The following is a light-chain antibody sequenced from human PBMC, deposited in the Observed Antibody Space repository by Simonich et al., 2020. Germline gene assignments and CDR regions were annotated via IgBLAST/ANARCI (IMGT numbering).Light chain of an antibody. CDR2: DVS. Sequence: QSALTQPASVSGSPGQSITISCTGTSSDVGSYNLVSWYQQHPGKAPKLMSYDVSKRPSGVPDRCSGSKSGNTASLTISGLQAEDEADYYCCSYAGSYTLVFGGGTKLTVL. V-gene: IGLV2-11*01. CDR1: SSDVGSYNL. J-gene: IGLJ2*01. CDR3: CSYAGSYTLV.